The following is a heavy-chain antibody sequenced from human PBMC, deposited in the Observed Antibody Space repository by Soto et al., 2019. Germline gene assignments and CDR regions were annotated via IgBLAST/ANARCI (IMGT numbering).Heavy chain of an antibody. V-gene: IGHV3-21*06. CDR2: MSSSSSNI. CDR3: VTFCDGASCYVNAF. Sequence: GGSLRLSCAGSGFTFSSYSVNWVRQAPGKGLEWVSYMSSSSSNIYYADSVRGRFTISRDNAKNSLYLQMSSLGAEDTAVYYFVTFCDGASCYVNAFWARGPLVPVSS. CDR1: GFTFSSYS. J-gene: IGHJ4*02. D-gene: IGHD2-21*01.